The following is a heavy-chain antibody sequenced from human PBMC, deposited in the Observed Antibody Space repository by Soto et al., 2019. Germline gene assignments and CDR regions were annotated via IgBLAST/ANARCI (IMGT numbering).Heavy chain of an antibody. Sequence: SETLSLTCAVYGGSFSGYHWSWIRQPPGKGLEWIGEINHSGSTNYNPSLKSRVTISVDTSKNQFSLKLSSVTAADTDVYYCARGRIRPMVPGAVMDIWVKGRTVS. CDR1: GGSFSGYH. D-gene: IGHD3-10*01. CDR2: INHSGST. J-gene: IGHJ6*03. V-gene: IGHV4-34*01. CDR3: ARGRIRPMVPGAVMDI.